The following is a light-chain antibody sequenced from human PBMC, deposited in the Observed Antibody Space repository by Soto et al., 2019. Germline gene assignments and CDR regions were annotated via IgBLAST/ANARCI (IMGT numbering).Light chain of an antibody. CDR1: QSVSSSY. J-gene: IGKJ5*01. CDR2: GAS. CDR3: QHFGGTTFT. Sequence: ELVLTQSPGTLSLSPGEGATLSCRAIQSVSSSYIAWYQQRPGQTPSLLIYGASTRSTSIPDRFSGSGSGTHFTLTISRLEPGDFAVYYCQHFGGTTFTFGQATPLEIK. V-gene: IGKV3-20*01.